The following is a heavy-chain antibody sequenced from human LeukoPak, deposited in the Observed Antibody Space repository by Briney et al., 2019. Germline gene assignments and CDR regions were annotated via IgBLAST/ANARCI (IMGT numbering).Heavy chain of an antibody. CDR1: GYSFTSYW. J-gene: IGHJ6*04. Sequence: GESLRLSCTGSGYSFTSYWIGWVRQMPGKGLEWVGVIYPGDSDTRYSPSFQGQVTISAGKSISTAYLQWSSLKASDTAMYYCARLSRAVLTYGMDVWGKGTTVTVSS. V-gene: IGHV5-51*01. CDR3: ARLSRAVLTYGMDV. CDR2: IYPGDSDT. D-gene: IGHD6-19*01.